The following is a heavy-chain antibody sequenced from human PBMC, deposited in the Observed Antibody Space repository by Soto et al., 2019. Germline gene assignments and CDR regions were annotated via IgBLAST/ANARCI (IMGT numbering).Heavy chain of an antibody. CDR1: GYIFTSYG. CDR2: ISSYNGNT. D-gene: IGHD2-2*01. CDR3: VRGPRYCSTSICFSGVTWFDP. V-gene: IGHV1-18*01. Sequence: ASVKVSCKASGYIFTSYGISWVRQAPGQGLEWMGWISSYNGNTNYAQKVQGRVTMTTDTSATTTYMELRSLRSDDTAVYYCVRGPRYCSTSICFSGVTWFDPWGQGTLVTVSS. J-gene: IGHJ5*02.